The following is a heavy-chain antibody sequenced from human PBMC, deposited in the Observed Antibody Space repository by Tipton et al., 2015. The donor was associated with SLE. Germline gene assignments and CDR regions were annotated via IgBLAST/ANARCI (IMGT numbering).Heavy chain of an antibody. Sequence: TLSLTCTVSGDSISSGYYWGWIRQPPGKGLEWIGSMYHSGSTYYNPSLKSRVTISVDTSKNQFSLKLSSVTAADTAVYYCARDGRSSFSNWFDPWGQGTLVTVSS. CDR2: MYHSGST. CDR3: ARDGRSSFSNWFDP. D-gene: IGHD6-13*01. CDR1: GDSISSGYY. V-gene: IGHV4-38-2*02. J-gene: IGHJ5*02.